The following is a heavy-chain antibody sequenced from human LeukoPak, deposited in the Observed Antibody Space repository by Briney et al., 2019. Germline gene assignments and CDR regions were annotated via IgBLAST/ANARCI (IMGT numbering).Heavy chain of an antibody. Sequence: PGGALRLSCAASRCTFSACGMHWVRQAAGKGREWVAAISFDGSHKYYADSVKGRFTISRDNSMNTLYLQMNSLRAEDTAVYYCAKGTAVDRQYFENWGQGTLVTVSS. V-gene: IGHV3-30*18. J-gene: IGHJ4*02. CDR3: AKGTAVDRQYFEN. CDR1: RCTFSACG. D-gene: IGHD1-1*01. CDR2: ISFDGSHK.